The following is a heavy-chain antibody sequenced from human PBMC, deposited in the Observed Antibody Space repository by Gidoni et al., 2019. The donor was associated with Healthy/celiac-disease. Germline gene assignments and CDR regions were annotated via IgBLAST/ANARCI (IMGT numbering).Heavy chain of an antibody. CDR1: GFTFGDYA. Sequence: EVQLVESGGGLVQPGRSLRLSCTASGFTFGDYAMSWFRQAPGKGLEWVGFIRSKAYGGTTEYAASVKGRFTISRDDSKSIAYLQMNSLKTEDTAVYYCTRDQGLRDGYNYYYLFDCWGQGTLVTVSS. CDR2: IRSKAYGGTT. D-gene: IGHD5-12*01. J-gene: IGHJ5*01. V-gene: IGHV3-49*03. CDR3: TRDQGLRDGYNYYYLFDC.